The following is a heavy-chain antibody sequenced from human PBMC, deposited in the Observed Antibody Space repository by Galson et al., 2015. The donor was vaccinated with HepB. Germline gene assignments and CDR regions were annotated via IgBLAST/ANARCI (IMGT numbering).Heavy chain of an antibody. CDR3: ARGTHILVVVAANFDY. V-gene: IGHV1-2*06. CDR2: INPKSGGT. J-gene: IGHJ4*02. Sequence: SVKVSCKASGYTFTDYYIHWVRQAPGQGLEWMGRINPKSGGTNFAQKFKGRVTMTRDTSISTAYMELSSLRSDDTAFYYCARGTHILVVVAANFDYWGQGTLVTVSS. CDR1: GYTFTDYY. D-gene: IGHD2-15*01.